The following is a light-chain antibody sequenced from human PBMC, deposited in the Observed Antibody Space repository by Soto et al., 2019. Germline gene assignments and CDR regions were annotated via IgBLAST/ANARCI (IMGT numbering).Light chain of an antibody. J-gene: IGKJ1*01. V-gene: IGKV3-20*01. Sequence: EIVMTQSPATLSLSPGERATLSCRASQTVSNNYLAWYQQKPGQAPRLLIYGASTRATGIPDRFSGSGSGTDFTLTISRLEPEDFAVYSCQQYVHSPTFGQGTKVDI. CDR1: QTVSNNY. CDR2: GAS. CDR3: QQYVHSPT.